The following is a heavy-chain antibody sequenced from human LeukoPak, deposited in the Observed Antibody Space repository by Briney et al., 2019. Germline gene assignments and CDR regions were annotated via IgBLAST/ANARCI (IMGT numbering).Heavy chain of an antibody. D-gene: IGHD6-19*01. CDR2: INPSGGST. CDR1: GYTFTSFY. Sequence: ASVKVSCKASGYTFTSFYMHWVRQAPGQGLEWMGIINPSGGSTSYAQKFQGRVTMTRDTSTGTVYMELSSLRSEDTAVYYCAGSIAVAGNYFDYWGQGTLVTVSS. J-gene: IGHJ4*02. CDR3: AGSIAVAGNYFDY. V-gene: IGHV1-46*01.